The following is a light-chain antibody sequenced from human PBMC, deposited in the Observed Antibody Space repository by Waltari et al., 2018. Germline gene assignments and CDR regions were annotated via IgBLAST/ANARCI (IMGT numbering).Light chain of an antibody. CDR3: QSFDSRLSDGVV. CDR1: SSNPGEGPH. V-gene: IGLV1-40*01. Sequence: QSVLTQPPSVSGTPGQRVTISCTGSSSNPGEGPHVPWYQKIPGTAPKLLIFGNNNRPSGVPDRFSGSKSGTSASLAITGLQAEDEGDYYCQSFDSRLSDGVVFGGGTKVTVL. J-gene: IGLJ2*01. CDR2: GNN.